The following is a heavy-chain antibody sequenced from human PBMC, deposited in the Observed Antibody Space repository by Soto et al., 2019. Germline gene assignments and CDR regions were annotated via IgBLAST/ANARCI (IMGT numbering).Heavy chain of an antibody. CDR3: AKAFSSNWYDYFVY. CDR1: GITFSTYA. J-gene: IGHJ4*02. Sequence: EVQLLESGGGLVQPGGSLRLSCAASGITFSTYAMSWVRQAPGKGLEWVSAISGSGGSTYYADSVKGRFTISRDKSKHTLYLQMNSLRAEDTALYYCAKAFSSNWYDYFVYWVQERLVTVSS. V-gene: IGHV3-23*01. CDR2: ISGSGGST. D-gene: IGHD6-13*01.